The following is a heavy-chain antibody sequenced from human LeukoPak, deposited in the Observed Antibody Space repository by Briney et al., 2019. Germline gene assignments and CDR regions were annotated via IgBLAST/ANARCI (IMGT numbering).Heavy chain of an antibody. CDR3: ARGDCSGGSCYHGHWFDP. CDR1: GYTFTSYA. Sequence: GASVKVSCKASGYTFTSYAMHLVRQAPGQRLEWMGWINAGNGNTKYSQKFQGRVTITRDTSASTAYMELSSLRSEDTAVYYCARGDCSGGSCYHGHWFDPWGQGTLVTVSS. CDR2: INAGNGNT. V-gene: IGHV1-3*01. J-gene: IGHJ5*02. D-gene: IGHD2-15*01.